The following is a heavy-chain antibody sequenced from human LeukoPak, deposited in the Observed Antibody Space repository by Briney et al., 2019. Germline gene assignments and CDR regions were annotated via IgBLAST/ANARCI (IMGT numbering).Heavy chain of an antibody. V-gene: IGHV4-59*02. CDR3: ARTGSGSYDLFDY. CDR1: GDSVTNSF. CDR2: IYYSGST. D-gene: IGHD3-10*01. Sequence: SETLSLTCNVSGDSVTNSFWSWIRQPPGKGLEWIGYIYYSGSTNYNPSLKSRVTISVDTSKNQFSLKLSSVTAADTAVYYCARTGSGSYDLFDYWGQGTLVTVSS. J-gene: IGHJ4*02.